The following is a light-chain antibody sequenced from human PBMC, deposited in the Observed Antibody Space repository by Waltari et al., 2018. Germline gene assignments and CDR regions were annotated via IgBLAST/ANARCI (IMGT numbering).Light chain of an antibody. V-gene: IGLV4-69*01. CDR2: PNSDGSH. J-gene: IGLJ2*01. CDR1: SGHNSYA. Sequence: QLVLTQSPSASASLGASVKLTCTLSSGHNSYAIAWHQQQPEKGPRYLMKPNSDGSHSKGDGIPDRFSGSSSGAERYLTVSSLQSEDEADYYCQTWDSGTVVFGGGTKLTVL. CDR3: QTWDSGTVV.